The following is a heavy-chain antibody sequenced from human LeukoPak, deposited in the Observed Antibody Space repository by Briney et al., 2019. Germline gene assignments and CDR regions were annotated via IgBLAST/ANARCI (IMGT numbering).Heavy chain of an antibody. J-gene: IGHJ4*02. Sequence: GGSLRLSCAASGFTFSSYEMNWVRQAPGKGLEWVSYISSSGSTIYYADSVKGRFTISRDNAKNSLYLQMNSLRAEDMAVYYCAREWGSSSAVDYWGQGTLVTVSS. D-gene: IGHD6-6*01. CDR1: GFTFSSYE. CDR2: ISSSGSTI. V-gene: IGHV3-48*03. CDR3: AREWGSSSAVDY.